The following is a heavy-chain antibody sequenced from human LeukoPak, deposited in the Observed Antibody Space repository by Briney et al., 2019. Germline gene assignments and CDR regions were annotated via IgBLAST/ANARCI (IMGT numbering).Heavy chain of an antibody. CDR3: ASLGAVGFIDY. CDR2: INHSGST. J-gene: IGHJ4*02. CDR1: GGSFSGYY. Sequence: PSETLSLTCAVYGGSFSGYYWSWIRQPPGKGLEWIGEINHSGSTNYNPSLKSRVTISVDTSKNQFSLKLSSVTAADTAVYYCASLGAVGFIDYWGQGTLVTVSS. D-gene: IGHD6-19*01. V-gene: IGHV4-34*01.